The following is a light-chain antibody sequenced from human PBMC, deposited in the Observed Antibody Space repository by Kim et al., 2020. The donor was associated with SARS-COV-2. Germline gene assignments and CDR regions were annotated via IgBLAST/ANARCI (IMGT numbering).Light chain of an antibody. Sequence: EIVLTQSPATLSLSPGERATLSCRASQSVGGYLAWYQQRPGQAPRLLIYDASTRATGIPARFSGSGSGTDFTLTINNVEPEDFAVYYCQQRSNWRTFGQGTKVDIK. CDR3: QQRSNWRT. CDR1: QSVGGY. J-gene: IGKJ1*01. CDR2: DAS. V-gene: IGKV3-11*01.